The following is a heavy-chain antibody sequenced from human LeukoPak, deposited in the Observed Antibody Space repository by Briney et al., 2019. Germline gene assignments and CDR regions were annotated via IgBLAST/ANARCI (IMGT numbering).Heavy chain of an antibody. V-gene: IGHV1-69*13. CDR2: IIPIFGTA. CDR1: GYTFTSYA. J-gene: IGHJ4*02. D-gene: IGHD1-7*01. CDR3: ARVGSPWTASNYYFDY. Sequence: GASVKVSCKASGYTFTSYAMHWVRQAPGQGLEWMGGIIPIFGTANYAQKFQGRVTITADESTSTAYMELSSLRSEDTAVYYCARVGSPWTASNYYFDYWGQGTLVTVSS.